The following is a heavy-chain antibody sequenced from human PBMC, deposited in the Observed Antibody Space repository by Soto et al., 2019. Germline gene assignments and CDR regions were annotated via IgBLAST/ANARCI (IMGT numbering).Heavy chain of an antibody. CDR2: ISGSGGST. D-gene: IGHD6-19*01. Sequence: GGSLRLSCAASGFTFSSYAMSWVRQAPGKGLEWVSAISGSGGSTYYADSVKGRFTTSRDNSKNTLYLQMNSLRAEDTAVYYCAKYSSGWYSFYGMDVWGQGTTVTVSS. CDR3: AKYSSGWYSFYGMDV. V-gene: IGHV3-23*01. CDR1: GFTFSSYA. J-gene: IGHJ6*02.